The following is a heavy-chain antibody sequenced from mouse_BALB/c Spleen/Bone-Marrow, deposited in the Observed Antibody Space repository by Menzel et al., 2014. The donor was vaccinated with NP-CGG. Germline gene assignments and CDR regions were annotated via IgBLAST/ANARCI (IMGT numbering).Heavy chain of an antibody. CDR2: IYPSDSYT. CDR3: TTGYYGSSYDY. Sequence: VQLQQSGAELVRPGASVKLSCKASGYTFTSYWINWVKQRPGQGLEWIGNIYPSDSYTNYNQRFKDKATLTVDKSSSPAYMQLCSPTSDDSAVYYCTTGYYGSSYDYWGPGTTLTVSS. V-gene: IGHV1-69*02. D-gene: IGHD1-1*01. J-gene: IGHJ2*01. CDR1: GYTFTSYW.